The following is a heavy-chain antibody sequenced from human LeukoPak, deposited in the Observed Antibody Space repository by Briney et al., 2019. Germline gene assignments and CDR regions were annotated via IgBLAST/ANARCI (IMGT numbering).Heavy chain of an antibody. J-gene: IGHJ2*01. CDR2: ISYDGINK. V-gene: IGHV3-30-3*01. D-gene: IGHD2-15*01. CDR3: ARAVGAAHFDL. CDR1: GFTFSNYA. Sequence: GGSLRLSCAASGFTFSNYAMQWVRQAPGKGLEWVAVISYDGINKYYAHSVKGRFTISRDNSKNTLYLQMNSLRAEDTAVYYCARAVGAAHFDLWGRGALVAVSS.